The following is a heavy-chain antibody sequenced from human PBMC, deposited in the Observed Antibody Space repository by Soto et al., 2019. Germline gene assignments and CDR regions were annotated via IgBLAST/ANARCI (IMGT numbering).Heavy chain of an antibody. D-gene: IGHD1-26*01. V-gene: IGHV6-1*01. CDR2: TYYRSKWYN. CDR1: GDSVSSSSVT. J-gene: IGHJ5*01. Sequence: SQTLSITCAISGDSVSSSSVTWNWFRQSPSRGLEWLGRTYYRSKWYNDYAESVKSRITINPDTSKNQFSLHLNSVTPEDTAVYYCVRLIGNSWLDFWGQGTLVTVSS. CDR3: VRLIGNSWLDF.